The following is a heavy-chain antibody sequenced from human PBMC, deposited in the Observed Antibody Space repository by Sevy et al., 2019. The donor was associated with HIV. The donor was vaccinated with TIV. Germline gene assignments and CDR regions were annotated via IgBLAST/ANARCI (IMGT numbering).Heavy chain of an antibody. J-gene: IGHJ3*02. D-gene: IGHD3-3*01. CDR1: GFTFSSYA. V-gene: IGHV3-23*01. CDR2: IRGSGGST. CDR3: AKDGPIFGVVITSNDAFDI. Sequence: AGSLRLSCAASGFTFSSYAMSWVRQAPGKGLEWVSAIRGSGGSTYYADSVKGRFTISRDNSKNTLYLQMNSLRAEDTAVYYCAKDGPIFGVVITSNDAFDIWGQGTMVTVSS.